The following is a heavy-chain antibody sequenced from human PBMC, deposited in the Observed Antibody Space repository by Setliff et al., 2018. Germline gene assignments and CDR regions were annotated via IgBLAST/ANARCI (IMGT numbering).Heavy chain of an antibody. J-gene: IGHJ4*02. Sequence: LSLTCAVSGYSISSGYNWGWIRQPPGKGLEWIGSIYYKGSTSYNSSLKSRVSISVDTSKNQFSLNLNAVTAADTAVYYCATLTGDRGVDYWGQGRLVTVSS. CDR2: IYYKGST. CDR3: ATLTGDRGVDY. CDR1: GYSISSGYN. V-gene: IGHV4-38-2*01. D-gene: IGHD7-27*01.